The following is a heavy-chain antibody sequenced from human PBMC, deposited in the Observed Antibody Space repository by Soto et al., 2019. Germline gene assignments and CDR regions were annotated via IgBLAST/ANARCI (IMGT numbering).Heavy chain of an antibody. V-gene: IGHV1-8*01. D-gene: IGHD1-7*01. CDR1: GYTFITYD. J-gene: IGHJ5*02. Sequence: QVQLVQSGAEVKKPGASVEVSCKASGYTFITYDINWVRQAPGQGLEWMGWVNPHSGQTEFAQKFQGRLTLTTNSSIRTGYMELSSLRSEDTAIYYCARAEAWNYIYWFDTWGQGTLVTVAS. CDR2: VNPHSGQT. CDR3: ARAEAWNYIYWFDT.